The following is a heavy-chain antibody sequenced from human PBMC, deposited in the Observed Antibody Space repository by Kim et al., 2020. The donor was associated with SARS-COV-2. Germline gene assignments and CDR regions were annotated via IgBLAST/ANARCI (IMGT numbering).Heavy chain of an antibody. CDR3: ARVPFYGGLDY. Sequence: DSGKARFTYCRDSAKITLYLQMNSLSAEDTSVYYCARVPFYGGLDYWGQGTLVTVSS. V-gene: IGHV3-74*01. D-gene: IGHD4-17*01. J-gene: IGHJ4*02.